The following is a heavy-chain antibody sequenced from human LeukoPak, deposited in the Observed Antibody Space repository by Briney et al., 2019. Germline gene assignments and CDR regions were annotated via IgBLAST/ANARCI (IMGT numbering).Heavy chain of an antibody. Sequence: SETLSLTCAVSGGSISSSNWWSWVRQPPGQGLEWIGEIYHSGSTNYKSSLKSRVTISVDTSKNQFSLKLSSVTAADTAVYYCARHLGIYYYGSGSFMDVWGKGTTVTVSS. D-gene: IGHD3-10*01. CDR2: IYHSGST. CDR3: ARHLGIYYYGSGSFMDV. V-gene: IGHV4-4*02. J-gene: IGHJ6*03. CDR1: GGSISSSNW.